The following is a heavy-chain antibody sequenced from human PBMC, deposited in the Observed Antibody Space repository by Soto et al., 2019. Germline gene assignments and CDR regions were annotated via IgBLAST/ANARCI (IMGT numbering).Heavy chain of an antibody. D-gene: IGHD3-22*01. V-gene: IGHV4-59*01. CDR1: GGSISSYY. J-gene: IGHJ4*02. Sequence: SETLSLTCTVSGGSISSYYWSWIRQPPGKGLEWIGYIFYSGSTNYNPSLKSRVTISVDTSKNQFSLKLSSVTAADTAVYYCARESRAYDSSGYYYVGHFDYWGQGALVTVSS. CDR2: IFYSGST. CDR3: ARESRAYDSSGYYYVGHFDY.